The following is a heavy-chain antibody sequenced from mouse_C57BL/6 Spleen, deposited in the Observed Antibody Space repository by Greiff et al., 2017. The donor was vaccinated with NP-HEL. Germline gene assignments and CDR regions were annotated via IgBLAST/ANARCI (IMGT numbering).Heavy chain of an antibody. Sequence: QVQLKQSGAELARPGASVKLSCKASGYTFTSYGISWVKQRTGQGLEWIGEIYPRSGNTYYNEKFKGKATLTADKSSSTAYMELRSLTSEDSAVYFCAREGGDYGNFYAMDYWGQGTSVTVSS. CDR3: AREGGDYGNFYAMDY. CDR2: IYPRSGNT. V-gene: IGHV1-81*01. J-gene: IGHJ4*01. CDR1: GYTFTSYG. D-gene: IGHD2-1*01.